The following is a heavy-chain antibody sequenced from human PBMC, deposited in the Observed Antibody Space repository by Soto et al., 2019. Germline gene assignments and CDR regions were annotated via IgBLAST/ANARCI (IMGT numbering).Heavy chain of an antibody. V-gene: IGHV3-73*01. D-gene: IGHD2-15*01. J-gene: IGHJ6*02. Sequence: PGGSLRLSCAASGFTFSGSAMHWVRQASGKGLEWVGRIRSKANGYATAYAASVKGRFTISRDDSKNTAYLQMNSLKTEDTAVYYCTRQLLGYYYYYGMDVWGQGTTVTVSS. CDR2: IRSKANGYAT. CDR1: GFTFSGSA. CDR3: TRQLLGYYYYYGMDV.